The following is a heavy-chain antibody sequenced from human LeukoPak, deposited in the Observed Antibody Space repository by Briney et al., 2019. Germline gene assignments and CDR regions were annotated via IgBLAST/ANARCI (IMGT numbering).Heavy chain of an antibody. CDR1: GFTFSSYW. CDR3: AKGSYYYDSSGYWYYFDY. CDR2: IKQDGSEK. V-gene: IGHV3-7*03. Sequence: GGSLRLSCAASGFTFSSYWMSWVRQAPGKGLEWVANIKQDGSEKYYVDSVKGRFTISRDNSKNSLYLQMNSLRTEDTALYYCAKGSYYYDSSGYWYYFDYWGQGTLVTVSS. D-gene: IGHD3-22*01. J-gene: IGHJ4*02.